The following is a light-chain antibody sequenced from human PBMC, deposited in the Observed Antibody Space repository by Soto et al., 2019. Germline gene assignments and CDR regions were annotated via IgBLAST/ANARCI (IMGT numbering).Light chain of an antibody. CDR1: SSNIGAGYD. CDR2: GNN. J-gene: IGLJ3*02. V-gene: IGLV1-40*01. CDR3: QSLDSSLRGLV. Sequence: QSVLTQPPSVSGAPGQRVTISCTGSSSNIGAGYDVHWYQQLPGTAPKLLIYGNNNRPSGVPDRFSGSKSGTSASLAITALQGEDEADYYCQSLDSSLRGLVFGGGTKVTVL.